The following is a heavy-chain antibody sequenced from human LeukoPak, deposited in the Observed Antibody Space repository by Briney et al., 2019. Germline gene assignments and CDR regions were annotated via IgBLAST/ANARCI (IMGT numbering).Heavy chain of an antibody. J-gene: IGHJ4*02. CDR2: IYYSGST. Sequence: SETLSLTCTVSGGSISSGGYYWSWIRQHPGKGLEWIGYIYYSGSTYYNPSLKSRVTISVDTSKNQFSLKLSSVTAADAAVYYCARESTGHGVLDYWGQGTLVTVSS. CDR3: ARESTGHGVLDY. V-gene: IGHV4-31*03. CDR1: GGSISSGGYY. D-gene: IGHD1-14*01.